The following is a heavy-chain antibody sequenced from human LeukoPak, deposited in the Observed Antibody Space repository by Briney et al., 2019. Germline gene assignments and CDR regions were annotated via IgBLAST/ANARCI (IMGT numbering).Heavy chain of an antibody. V-gene: IGHV3-30*03. J-gene: IGHJ4*02. CDR2: ISYDGSNK. Sequence: GGSLRLSCAASGFTFSTYGMHWVRQAPGKGLEWVAVISYDGSNKWYTDSVKGRFAISRDNAKDTLYLQMNSLRVEDTAVYYCARRVFGGIDYWGQGTLVTVSS. CDR3: ARRVFGGIDY. CDR1: GFTFSTYG. D-gene: IGHD3-3*01.